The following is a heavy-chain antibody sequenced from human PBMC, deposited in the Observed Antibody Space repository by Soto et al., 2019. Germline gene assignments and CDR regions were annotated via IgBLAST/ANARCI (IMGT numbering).Heavy chain of an antibody. CDR1: GFTFSSYG. CDR3: AKDISGGDYTFLVDY. CDR2: ISYDGSNK. Sequence: QVQLVESGGGVVQPGRSLRLSCAASGFTFSSYGMHWVRQAPGKGLEWVAVISYDGSNKYYADSVKGRFTISRDNSKNTLYLQMNSLRAEDTAVYYCAKDISGGDYTFLVDYWGQGTLVTVSS. V-gene: IGHV3-30*18. D-gene: IGHD4-17*01. J-gene: IGHJ4*02.